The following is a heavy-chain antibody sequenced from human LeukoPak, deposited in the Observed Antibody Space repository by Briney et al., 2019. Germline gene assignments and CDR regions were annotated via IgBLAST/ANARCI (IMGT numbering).Heavy chain of an antibody. J-gene: IGHJ5*02. CDR1: GFTFSDYY. Sequence: GGSLRLSCAASGFTFSDYYMSWIRQAPGKGLEWVSYISSSGSTIYYADSVKGRFTISRDNAKNSLYLQMNSLRAEDTAVYYCARSGQGVVVVAAWNWFDPWGQGTLVTVS. CDR2: ISSSGSTI. CDR3: ARSGQGVVVVAAWNWFDP. D-gene: IGHD2-15*01. V-gene: IGHV3-11*01.